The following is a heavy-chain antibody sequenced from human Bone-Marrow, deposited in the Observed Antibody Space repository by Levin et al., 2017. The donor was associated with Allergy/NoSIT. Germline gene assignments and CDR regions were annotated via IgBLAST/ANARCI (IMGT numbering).Heavy chain of an antibody. D-gene: IGHD3-10*01. CDR2: ITWNSGNI. CDR3: TRGFGDLLYNE. V-gene: IGHV3-9*01. CDR1: GFTFDDYA. Sequence: SLKISCAASGFTFDDYAMHWVRQAPGKGLEWVSGITWNSGNIGYADFVKGRFIISRDNAKNSLYLQMNSLRADDTALYYCTRGFGDLLYNEWGQGTLVTVSS. J-gene: IGHJ4*02.